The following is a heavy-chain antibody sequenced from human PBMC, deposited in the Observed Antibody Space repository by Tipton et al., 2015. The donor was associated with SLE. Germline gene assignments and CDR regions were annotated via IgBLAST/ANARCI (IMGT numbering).Heavy chain of an antibody. V-gene: IGHV3-30-3*01. CDR1: GFTFSSYA. Sequence: SLRLSCAASGFTFSSYAMHWVRQAPGKGLEWVAVISYDGSNKYYADSVKGRFTISRDNSKNTLYLQMNSLRAEDTAVYYCAKAKGTSTSAEYFQHWGQGTLVTVSS. CDR2: ISYDGSNK. J-gene: IGHJ1*01. CDR3: AKAKGTSTSAEYFQH. D-gene: IGHD1-1*01.